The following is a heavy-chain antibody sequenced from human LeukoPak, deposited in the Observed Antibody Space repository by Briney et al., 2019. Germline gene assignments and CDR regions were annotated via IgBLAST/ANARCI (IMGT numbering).Heavy chain of an antibody. Sequence: ASVKVSCKASGYTFTSYDINWVRQTTGQGLEWMGWMNPNSGNTGYTQKFQGRVTMTRDTSTSTVYMELSSLRSEDTAVYYCASSPYGSGQYRTYYFDYWGQGTLVTVSS. CDR3: ASSPYGSGQYRTYYFDY. J-gene: IGHJ4*02. D-gene: IGHD3-10*01. CDR2: MNPNSGNT. V-gene: IGHV1-8*01. CDR1: GYTFTSYD.